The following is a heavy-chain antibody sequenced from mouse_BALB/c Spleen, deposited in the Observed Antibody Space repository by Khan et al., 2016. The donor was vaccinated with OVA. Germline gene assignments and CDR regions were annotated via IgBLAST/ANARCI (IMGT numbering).Heavy chain of an antibody. J-gene: IGHJ2*01. CDR3: ARANFDF. Sequence: EVQLQESGGGLVQPGGSRKLSCAASGFTFSTFGMHWVRQAPEKGLEWVAYISSGSSTIYSADTVKGRFTISRDSPKNTLFLQMTSLGSEDTAMYYCARANFDFWGQGTTLTVSS. CDR1: GFTFSTFG. CDR2: ISSGSSTI. V-gene: IGHV5-17*02.